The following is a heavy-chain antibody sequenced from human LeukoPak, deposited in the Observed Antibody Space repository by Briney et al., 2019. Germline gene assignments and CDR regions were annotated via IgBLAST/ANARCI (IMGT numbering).Heavy chain of an antibody. CDR3: ARVQTYYYDSSGYYYDY. V-gene: IGHV3-74*01. Sequence: GGSLRLSCAASGFTFSSYWMRWVRQAPGKGLEWVSRINSDGSSTSYADSVKGRFTITRDNAKNTLYLQMNSLRAEDTAVYYCARVQTYYYDSSGYYYDYWGQGTLVTVSS. D-gene: IGHD3-22*01. CDR2: INSDGSST. CDR1: GFTFSSYW. J-gene: IGHJ4*02.